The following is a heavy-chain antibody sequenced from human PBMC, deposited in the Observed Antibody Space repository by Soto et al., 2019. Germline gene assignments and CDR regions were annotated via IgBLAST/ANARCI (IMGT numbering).Heavy chain of an antibody. V-gene: IGHV3-66*01. J-gene: IGHJ4*02. CDR2: IFAGGST. CDR1: GFTVSSNY. D-gene: IGHD2-15*01. Sequence: PGGSLRLSCAASGFTVSSNYMSWVRQAPGKGLEWVSVIFAGGSTYYADSVKGRFTISRDSFNNTLYLQMNSLRAEDTAVYYCARDRSGVXYWGRGTLVTVSS. CDR3: ARDRSGVXY.